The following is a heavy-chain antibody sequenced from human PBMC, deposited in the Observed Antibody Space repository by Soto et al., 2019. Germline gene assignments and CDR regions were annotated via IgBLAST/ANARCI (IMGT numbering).Heavy chain of an antibody. V-gene: IGHV1-69*13. CDR1: GGTFSSYA. CDR2: IIPIFGTA. J-gene: IGHJ4*02. Sequence: ASVKVSCKASGGTFSSYAISWVRQAPGQGLEWMGGIIPIFGTANYAQKFQGRVTITADESTSTAYMELSSLRSEDTAVYYCARGVITFGGVIVTQYYFDYWGQGTLVTVSS. CDR3: ARGVITFGGVIVTQYYFDY. D-gene: IGHD3-16*02.